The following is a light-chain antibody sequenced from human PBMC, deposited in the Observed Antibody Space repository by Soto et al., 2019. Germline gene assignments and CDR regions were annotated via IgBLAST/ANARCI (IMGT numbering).Light chain of an antibody. CDR3: CSYTTSTTYV. CDR2: GAN. V-gene: IGLV2-14*03. CDR1: VSDVGGYDS. Sequence: QSVLTQPASVSGSPGQSITISCTGTVSDVGGYDSVSWYQQHPGRAPKLIIYGANNRPSGVSNRFSASKSADTASLTISGLQAEEEANYYCCSYTTSTTYVFGTGTKVTVL. J-gene: IGLJ1*01.